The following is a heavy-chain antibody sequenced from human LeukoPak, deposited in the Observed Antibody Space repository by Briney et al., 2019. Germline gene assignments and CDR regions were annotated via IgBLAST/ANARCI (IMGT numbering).Heavy chain of an antibody. Sequence: PGGSLRLSCAASGFPLSDYYMSWIRQAPAKGLEWVSYIRSSSSYTNYADSVKGRFTISRDNAKNSLYLQMNSLRAEDTAVYYCAREDYDILTGSPYGMDVWGKGTTVTVSS. V-gene: IGHV3-11*06. CDR3: AREDYDILTGSPYGMDV. D-gene: IGHD3-9*01. J-gene: IGHJ6*04. CDR2: IRSSSSYT. CDR1: GFPLSDYY.